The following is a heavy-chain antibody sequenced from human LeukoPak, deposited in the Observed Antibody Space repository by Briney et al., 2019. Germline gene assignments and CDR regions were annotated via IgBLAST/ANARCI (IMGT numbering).Heavy chain of an antibody. Sequence: PSETLSLTCTVSGGSISSYYWSWIRQPPGKGLEWIGYIYYSGSTNYNPSLKSRVTISVDTSKNQFSLKLSSVTAADTAVYHCARDNGRGGWLQLHFDYWGQGTLVTVSS. CDR3: ARDNGRGGWLQLHFDY. CDR1: GGSISSYY. D-gene: IGHD5-24*01. V-gene: IGHV4-59*01. J-gene: IGHJ4*02. CDR2: IYYSGST.